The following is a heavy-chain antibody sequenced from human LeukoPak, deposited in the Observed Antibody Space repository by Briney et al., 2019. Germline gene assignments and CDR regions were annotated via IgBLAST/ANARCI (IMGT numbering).Heavy chain of an antibody. V-gene: IGHV4-30-4*08. J-gene: IGHJ4*02. CDR2: IYYSGST. CDR1: GGSISSGGYY. D-gene: IGHD5-12*01. Sequence: PSQTLSLTCTVSGGSISSGGYYWSWIRQPPGKGLEWIGYIYYSGSTYYNPSLKSRVTISVDTSKNQFSLKLSSVTAADTAVYYCARGYSVATTDFDYWGQGTLVTVSS. CDR3: ARGYSVATTDFDY.